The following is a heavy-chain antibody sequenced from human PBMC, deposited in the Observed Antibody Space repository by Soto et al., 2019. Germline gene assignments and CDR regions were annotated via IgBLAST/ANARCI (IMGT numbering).Heavy chain of an antibody. V-gene: IGHV4-34*01. CDR1: GGSFSGYY. J-gene: IGHJ4*02. CDR3: ARGELERRDYFDY. D-gene: IGHD1-1*01. Sequence: PSETLSLTCAVYGGSFSGYYWSWIRQPPGKGLEWIGEINHSGSTNYNPSLKSRVTISVDTSKNQFSLKLSSVTAADTAVYYCARGELERRDYFDYWGQGTLVTVSS. CDR2: INHSGST.